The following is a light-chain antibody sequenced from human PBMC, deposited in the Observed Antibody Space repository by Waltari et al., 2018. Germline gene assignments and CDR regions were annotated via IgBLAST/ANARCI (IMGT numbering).Light chain of an antibody. J-gene: IGLJ2*01. CDR2: AVS. Sequence: QSALTQPASVSGSPGQSITISCTGTSSAVGNYKRVSWYQQHLGKAPKLMIYAVSKRPSGVSDRFSGSKSGDMASLTISGLQPEDEAEYFCSSYAGSSKGVFGGGTKVTVL. V-gene: IGLV2-23*02. CDR3: SSYAGSSKGV. CDR1: SSAVGNYKR.